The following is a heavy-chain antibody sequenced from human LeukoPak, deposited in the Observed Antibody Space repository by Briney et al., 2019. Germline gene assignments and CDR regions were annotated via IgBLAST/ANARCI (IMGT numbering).Heavy chain of an antibody. CDR3: ARDLGQYYDTSDNWFDP. V-gene: IGHV3-74*01. D-gene: IGHD3-22*01. J-gene: IGHJ5*02. CDR2: INDDETVT. Sequence: GGSLRLSCAAPGFTFSTYIMNWVRQTPGKGLEWVSRINDDETVTGYADSVKGRFTISRDNAKNTLNLQMNSLRAEDTAVYYCARDLGQYYDTSDNWFDPWGQGTLVTVSS. CDR1: GFTFSTYI.